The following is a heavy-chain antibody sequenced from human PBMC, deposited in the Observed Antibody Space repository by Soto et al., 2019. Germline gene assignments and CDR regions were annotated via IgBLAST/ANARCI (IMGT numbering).Heavy chain of an antibody. J-gene: IGHJ4*02. CDR3: ATTPSGGSSTFDY. CDR1: GDKLTCLS. CDR2: FDPEDAET. V-gene: IGHV1-24*01. D-gene: IGHD1-26*01. Sequence: GVSGEVAWKVWGDKLTCLSMYWVRQAPGKGLEWMGGFDPEDAETIYAQKFQGRVTMTEDTYTDTAYMELSSLRSEETAVYYCATTPSGGSSTFDYWGQGSLVTVTS.